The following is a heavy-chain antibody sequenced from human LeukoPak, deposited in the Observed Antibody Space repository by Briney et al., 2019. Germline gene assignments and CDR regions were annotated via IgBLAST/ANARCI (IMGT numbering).Heavy chain of an antibody. CDR3: AKYSSSWYGWFDP. V-gene: IGHV3-23*01. CDR2: VSGSGGSP. J-gene: IGHJ5*02. CDR1: GFTFSSYA. Sequence: GGSLRLSRAASGFTFSSYAMGWVRQAPGKGLEWVSVVSGSGGSPYYADSVKGRFTISRDNSKNTLYLQMNSLRAEDTAIYYCAKYSSSWYGWFDPWGQGTRVTVSS. D-gene: IGHD6-13*01.